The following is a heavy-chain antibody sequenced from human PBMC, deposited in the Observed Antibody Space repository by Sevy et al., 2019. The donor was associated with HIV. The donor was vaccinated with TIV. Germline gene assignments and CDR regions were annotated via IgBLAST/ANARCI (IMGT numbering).Heavy chain of an antibody. V-gene: IGHV3-30-3*01. Sequence: GGSLRLSCAASGFAFSTHAMHWVRQAPGKGLEWVAVISYEGTETFYAASVECRFTISRDNSKNMLSLQINSLRPEDTAVYYCARDGGNSVKWYPLYWGHGTLVTVSS. J-gene: IGHJ4*01. CDR3: ARDGGNSVKWYPLY. CDR2: ISYEGTET. CDR1: GFAFSTHA. D-gene: IGHD2-2*01.